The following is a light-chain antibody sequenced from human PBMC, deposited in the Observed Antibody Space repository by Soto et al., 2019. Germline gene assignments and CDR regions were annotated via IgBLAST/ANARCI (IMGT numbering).Light chain of an antibody. CDR1: SSDVGGYNY. CDR3: SSFAGRDSVV. CDR2: EVT. V-gene: IGLV2-8*01. Sequence: QSALTQPPSASGSPGQSVTISCTGTSSDVGGYNYVSWYQQHAGKGPKLMIYEVTKRPSGVPDRFSGSKFGNTASLTVSGLQADDEAAYYCSSFAGRDSVVFGGGTKLTVL. J-gene: IGLJ2*01.